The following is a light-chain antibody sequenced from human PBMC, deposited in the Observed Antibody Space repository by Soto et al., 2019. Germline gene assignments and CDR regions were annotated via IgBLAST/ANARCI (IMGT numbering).Light chain of an antibody. V-gene: IGKV3-20*01. CDR2: GAS. CDR3: QQYGSSPSIT. CDR1: QSVSSKN. J-gene: IGKJ5*01. Sequence: IVLTHSPCTLSCSPSERATLSCIAIQSVSSKNLAWYQLKPGQAPRLLIYGASSRATGIPDRFSGRGSGTDFTLTISRLEPEDFAVYYCQQYGSSPSITFGQGTRLEIK.